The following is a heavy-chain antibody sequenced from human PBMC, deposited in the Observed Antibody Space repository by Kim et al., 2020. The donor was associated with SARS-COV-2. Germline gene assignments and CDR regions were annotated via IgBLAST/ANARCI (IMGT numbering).Heavy chain of an antibody. V-gene: IGHV4-34*01. CDR2: INHSGST. CDR3: ARGHYSGYAH. J-gene: IGHJ4*02. D-gene: IGHD5-12*01. CDR1: GGSFSGYY. Sequence: SETLSLTCAVYGGSFSGYYWSWIRQPPGKGLEWIGEINHSGSTNYNPSLKSRVTISVDTSKNQFSLKLSSVTAADTAVYYCARGHYSGYAHWGQGTLVTVSS.